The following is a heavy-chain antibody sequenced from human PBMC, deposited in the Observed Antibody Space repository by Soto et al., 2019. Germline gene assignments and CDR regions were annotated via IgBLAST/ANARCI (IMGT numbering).Heavy chain of an antibody. CDR3: AKDMKWGGMTTVHYFDS. Sequence: PGGSLRLSCVASGFTVDDYAMHWVRQAPGKGPEWVSGISSNSDTIDYADSVKGRFTISRDNAKNSLFLQMNSLRPEDTALYYCAKDMKWGGMTTVHYFDSWGQGTQV. J-gene: IGHJ4*02. CDR1: GFTVDDYA. CDR2: ISSNSDTI. V-gene: IGHV3-9*01. D-gene: IGHD4-17*01.